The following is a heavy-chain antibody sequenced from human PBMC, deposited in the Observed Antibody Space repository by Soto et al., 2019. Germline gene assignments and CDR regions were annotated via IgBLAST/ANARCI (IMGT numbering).Heavy chain of an antibody. CDR1: GGSFSGYY. D-gene: IGHD2-2*01. J-gene: IGHJ6*03. CDR2: INHSGST. V-gene: IGHV4-34*01. Sequence: ETLSLTCAVYGGSFSGYYWSWIRQPPGKGLEWIGEINHSGSTNYNPSLKSRVTISVDTSKNQFSLKLSSVTAADTAVYYCARALQGGIVVVPAGYHYMDVWGKGTTVTVSS. CDR3: ARALQGGIVVVPAGYHYMDV.